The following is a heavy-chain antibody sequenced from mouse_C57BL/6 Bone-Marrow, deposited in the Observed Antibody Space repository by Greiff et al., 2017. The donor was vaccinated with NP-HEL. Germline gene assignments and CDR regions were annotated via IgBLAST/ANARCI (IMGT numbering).Heavy chain of an antibody. D-gene: IGHD1-1*01. V-gene: IGHV1-82*01. J-gene: IGHJ1*03. CDR3: ARRITTVVSPHWYFDV. CDR2: IYPGDGDT. Sequence: LVESGPELVKPGASVKISCKASGYAFSSSWMNWVKQRPGKGLEWIGRIYPGDGDTNYNGKFKGKATLTADKSSSTAYMQLSSLTSEDSAVYFCARRITTVVSPHWYFDVWGTGTTVTVSS. CDR1: GYAFSSSW.